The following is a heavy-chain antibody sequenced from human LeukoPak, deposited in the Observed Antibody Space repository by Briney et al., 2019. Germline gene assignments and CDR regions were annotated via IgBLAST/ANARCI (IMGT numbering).Heavy chain of an antibody. D-gene: IGHD6-19*01. Sequence: PGGSLRLSCAASGFTFSKFGMHWVRHAPGKRLEWVAVISYDGVDKYYAESVEGRFTISRDNSNNTLYLEMNSLRAEDTAVYYCASRYSSGWPFDYWGQGTLVTVSS. V-gene: IGHV3-30*03. CDR2: ISYDGVDK. J-gene: IGHJ4*02. CDR1: GFTFSKFG. CDR3: ASRYSSGWPFDY.